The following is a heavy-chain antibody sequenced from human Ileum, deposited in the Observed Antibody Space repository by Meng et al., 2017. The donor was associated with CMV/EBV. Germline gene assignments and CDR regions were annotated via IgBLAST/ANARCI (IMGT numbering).Heavy chain of an antibody. CDR1: GFTFSSFW. CDR3: ARDWKKYDSSGQWRGDGMDV. V-gene: IGHV3-7*01. Sequence: GESLKISCVDSGFTFSSFWMNWVRQAPGKGLEWVANIKEDGSEIYYVDSVKGRFTISRDNTENSLYLQMNSLRAEDTAVYYCARDWKKYDSSGQWRGDGMDVWGQGTTVTVSS. D-gene: IGHD3-22*01. CDR2: IKEDGSEI. J-gene: IGHJ6*02.